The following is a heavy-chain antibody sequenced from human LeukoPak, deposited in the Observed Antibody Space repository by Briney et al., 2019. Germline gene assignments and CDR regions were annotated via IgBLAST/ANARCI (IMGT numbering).Heavy chain of an antibody. D-gene: IGHD2-21*01. CDR2: IKGDGITT. CDR1: GFTFSSFW. Sequence: RGSLRLSCEASGFTFSSFWMHWVRQAPGKGLVWVARIKGDGITTNYADPAKGRFTVSRDNAKNTVYLQMYSLVFVDTDVYYCGKDLHEIAADYWGQGTLVTVAS. J-gene: IGHJ4*02. V-gene: IGHV3-74*01. CDR3: GKDLHEIAADY.